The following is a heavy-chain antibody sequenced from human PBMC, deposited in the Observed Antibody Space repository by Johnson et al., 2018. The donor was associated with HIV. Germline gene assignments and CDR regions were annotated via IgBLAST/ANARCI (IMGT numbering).Heavy chain of an antibody. CDR3: AKDIRTGTPRNYAFDI. V-gene: IGHV3-9*01. D-gene: IGHD1-7*01. CDR2: ISWNSGSI. Sequence: VESGGGLVQPGRSLRLSCAASGFTFDDYAMHWVRQAPGKGLEWVSGISWNSGSIGYADSVKGRVTISRDNAKNSLYLQINSLRAEDTALYYCAKDIRTGTPRNYAFDIWGQGTMVTVSS. CDR1: GFTFDDYA. J-gene: IGHJ3*02.